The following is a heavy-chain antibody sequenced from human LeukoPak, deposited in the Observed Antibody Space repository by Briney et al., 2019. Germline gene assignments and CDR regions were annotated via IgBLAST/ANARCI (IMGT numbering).Heavy chain of an antibody. CDR3: ARNGGSYLRGYWYFDL. D-gene: IGHD1-26*01. CDR1: GGSISSYY. CDR2: IYYSGST. J-gene: IGHJ2*01. Sequence: SETLSLTCTVSGGSISSYYWSWIRQPPGKGLEWIGYIYYSGSTNYNPSLKSRVTISVDTSKNQFSLKLSSVTAADTAVYYCARNGGSYLRGYWYFDLWGRGILVTVPS. V-gene: IGHV4-59*01.